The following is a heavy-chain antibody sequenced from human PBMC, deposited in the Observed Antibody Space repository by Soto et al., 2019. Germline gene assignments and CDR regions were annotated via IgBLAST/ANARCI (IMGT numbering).Heavy chain of an antibody. J-gene: IGHJ3*01. CDR2: ISNDESNK. Sequence: QVQLVESGGGVVQPGRSLRLSCAASGFTFSTYGLHWVRQAPGKGLEWVAFISNDESNKYYADSVKGRFTISRDNSKNTLYLQMNSWRAEDTAVYYCTKEADAFDVWGQGTMVTVSS. CDR3: TKEADAFDV. CDR1: GFTFSTYG. V-gene: IGHV3-30*18.